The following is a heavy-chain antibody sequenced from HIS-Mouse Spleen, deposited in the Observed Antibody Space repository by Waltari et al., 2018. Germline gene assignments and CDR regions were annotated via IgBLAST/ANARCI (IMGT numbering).Heavy chain of an antibody. V-gene: IGHV4-39*07. Sequence: QLQLQQSGPGLVKPSETLSLTRTVSAASISRCRSDCGWIRQPPGKGLEWIGSIYYSGSTYYNPSLKSRVTISVDTSKNQFSLKLSSVTAADTAVYYCAREIPYSSSWYDWYFDLWGRGTLVTVSS. CDR1: AASISRCRSD. D-gene: IGHD6-13*01. CDR3: AREIPYSSSWYDWYFDL. J-gene: IGHJ2*01. CDR2: IYYSGST.